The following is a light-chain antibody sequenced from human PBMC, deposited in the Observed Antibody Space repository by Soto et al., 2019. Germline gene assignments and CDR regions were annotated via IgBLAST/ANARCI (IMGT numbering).Light chain of an antibody. CDR1: QSISSW. Sequence: DIQMTQSPSTLSASVGDRVTITCRASQSISSWLAWYQQKPGKAPKLLIYKTSSLESGVPSRCGGSGSGTEFTLTISSLQPNDFATYYCQHDNTYPWTFGHGTKVEVK. CDR2: KTS. J-gene: IGKJ1*01. V-gene: IGKV1-5*03. CDR3: QHDNTYPWT.